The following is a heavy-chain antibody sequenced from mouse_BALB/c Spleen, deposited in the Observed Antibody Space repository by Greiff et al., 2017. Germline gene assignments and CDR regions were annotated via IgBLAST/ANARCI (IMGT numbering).Heavy chain of an antibody. CDR1: GYSITSDYA. D-gene: IGHD3-2*02. CDR2: ISYSGST. V-gene: IGHV3-2*02. J-gene: IGHJ3*01. Sequence: DVQLQESGPGLVKPSQSLSLTCTVTGYSITSDYAWNWIRQFPGNKLEWMGYISYSGSTSYNPSLKSRISITRDTSKNQFFLQLNSVTTEDTATYYCARKEATTFFAYWGQGTLVTVSA. CDR3: ARKEATTFFAY.